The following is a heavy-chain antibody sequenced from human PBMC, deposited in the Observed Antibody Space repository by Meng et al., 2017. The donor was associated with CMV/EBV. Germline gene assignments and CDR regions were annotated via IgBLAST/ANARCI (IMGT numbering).Heavy chain of an antibody. CDR1: GFTFDDYG. CDR3: APRITGYYSDAMDV. CDR2: ITGTTGDT. Sequence: GESLKISCAASGFTFDDYGMSWVRQAPGKGLEWVSTITGTTGDTYYADSMKGRFTISRDNSKSTLSLQMNSLRAEDTAVYYCAPRITGYYSDAMDVWGQGTTVTVSS. J-gene: IGHJ6*02. D-gene: IGHD3-16*01. V-gene: IGHV3-23*01.